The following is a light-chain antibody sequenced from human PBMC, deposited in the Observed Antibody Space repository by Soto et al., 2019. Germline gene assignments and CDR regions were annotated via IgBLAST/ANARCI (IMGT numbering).Light chain of an antibody. V-gene: IGKV2-24*01. CDR2: KVS. CDR1: RSLVASDGNAY. Sequence: EIVLTQTPLLSPVTLGQPASISCRSSRSLVASDGNAYLTWLHQRPGQPPRPLIYKVSQRLSGVPDRFSRRGEGTDFTLHISRVEAEDVGTYFCMQATQLRTFGQGTRLEIK. CDR3: MQATQLRT. J-gene: IGKJ5*01.